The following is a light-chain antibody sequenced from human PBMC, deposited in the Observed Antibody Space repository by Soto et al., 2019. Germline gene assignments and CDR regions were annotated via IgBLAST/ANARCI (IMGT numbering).Light chain of an antibody. CDR2: GAS. CDR3: QQYVNSLWT. Sequence: EIVLTQSPGTLSLSPGERATLSCRASQDVSSNSLAWYRQKPGQAPRLLIYGASSRATGIPDRFSGSGSGTDFTLTISRLEPDDFAVYFCQQYVNSLWTFGQGTKVEIK. CDR1: QDVSSNS. J-gene: IGKJ1*01. V-gene: IGKV3-20*01.